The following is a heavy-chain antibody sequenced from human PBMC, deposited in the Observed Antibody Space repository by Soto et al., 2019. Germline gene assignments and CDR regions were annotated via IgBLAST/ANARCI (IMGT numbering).Heavy chain of an antibody. D-gene: IGHD6-19*01. J-gene: IGHJ6*02. CDR1: GGTFSSYA. CDR3: ARDSQWLAPYYYYGMDV. V-gene: IGHV1-69*13. CDR2: IIPIFGTA. Sequence: SVKVSCKASGGTFSSYAISWVRQAPGQGLEWMGGIIPIFGTANYAQKFQGRVTITADESTSTAYMELSSLRSEDTAVYYCARDSQWLAPYYYYGMDVWGQGTTVTVSS.